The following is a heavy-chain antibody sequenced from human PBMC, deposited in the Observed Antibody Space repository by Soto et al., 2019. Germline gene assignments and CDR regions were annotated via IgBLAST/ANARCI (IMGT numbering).Heavy chain of an antibody. J-gene: IGHJ3*01. CDR1: GYTFSTYG. CDR3: ARGTGLNDGSDL. CDR2: VNGDSGNT. Sequence: QVHLVQSGGEVKKPGASVKISCQTSGYTFSTYGITWVRQAPGQGLEWVGWVNGDSGNTNYAQNMEGRVTMTTDASSATADMELRNLRSDDTDTYYCARGTGLNDGSDLWGQGTVVSVSS. V-gene: IGHV1-18*01.